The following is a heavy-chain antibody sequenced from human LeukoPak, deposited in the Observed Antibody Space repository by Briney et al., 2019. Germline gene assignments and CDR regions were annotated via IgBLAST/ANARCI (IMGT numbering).Heavy chain of an antibody. CDR1: GFTSSTYG. CDR3: ARAEVPGAIKSGAFDI. CDR2: IWDDGTNK. Sequence: PGGSLRLSCAASGFTSSTYGMHWVRQAPGKGLAWVAVIWDDGTNKYYADSVKGRFTISRDNSRNTLYLQMNSLRAEDTAVYYCARAEVPGAIKSGAFDIWGQGTMVTVSS. J-gene: IGHJ3*02. D-gene: IGHD2-2*01. V-gene: IGHV3-33*01.